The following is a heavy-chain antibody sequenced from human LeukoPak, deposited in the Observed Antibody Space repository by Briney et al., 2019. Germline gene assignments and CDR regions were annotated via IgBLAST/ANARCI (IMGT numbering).Heavy chain of an antibody. CDR3: AKDRGGTTTVYWFDY. V-gene: IGHV3-30*18. CDR2: ISYDGSNK. J-gene: IGHJ5*01. D-gene: IGHD4-17*01. Sequence: GGSLRLSCAASGFTFSSYGMHWVRQAPGKGLEWVAVISYDGSNKYYADSVKGRFTISRDNSKNTLYLQMNSLRAEDTAVYYCAKDRGGTTTVYWFDYWGQGTLVTVSS. CDR1: GFTFSSYG.